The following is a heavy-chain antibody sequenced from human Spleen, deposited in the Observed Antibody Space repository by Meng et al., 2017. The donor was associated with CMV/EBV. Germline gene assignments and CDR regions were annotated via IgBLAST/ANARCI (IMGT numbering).Heavy chain of an antibody. D-gene: IGHD2-21*02. CDR1: GGSISSSNL. V-gene: IGHV4-4*02. Sequence: QVQLQESGPGLVKPSGTLSLTCAFSGGSISSSNLWTWVRQVPGKGLEWIGEIYQSGSTNYNPSLKSRVTISVDKFKNQFSLKLGSVTAADTAFYYCARIERRRILKYCGSDCSTTDYWGQGTLVTVSS. J-gene: IGHJ4*02. CDR2: IYQSGST. CDR3: ARIERRRILKYCGSDCSTTDY.